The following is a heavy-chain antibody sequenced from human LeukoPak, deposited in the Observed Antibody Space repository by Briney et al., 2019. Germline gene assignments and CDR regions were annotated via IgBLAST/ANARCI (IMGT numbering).Heavy chain of an antibody. CDR2: IYYSGST. CDR3: ARLRRGGSSWFYFDY. D-gene: IGHD6-13*01. J-gene: IGHJ4*02. CDR1: GGSISSYY. V-gene: IGHV4-59*08. Sequence: SETLPLTCTVSGGSISSYYWSWIRQPPGKGLGWIGYIYYSGSTNYNPSLKSRVTISVDTSKNQFSLKLSSVTAADTAVYYCARLRRGGSSWFYFDYWGQGTLVTVSS.